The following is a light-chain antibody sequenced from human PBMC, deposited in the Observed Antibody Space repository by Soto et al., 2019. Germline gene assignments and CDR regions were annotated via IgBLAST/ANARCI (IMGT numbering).Light chain of an antibody. V-gene: IGKV1-39*01. CDR1: ESIARH. CDR3: QQSYSALSIT. Sequence: IQMTQSPSSLSASVGDRVTITCRARESIARHLNWYQQKPGKAPKLLIYAASSLQKGVPSRFRGGGSGTDFTLTISNLQPEDFATYYCQQSYSALSITFGQGTRLEIK. J-gene: IGKJ5*01. CDR2: AAS.